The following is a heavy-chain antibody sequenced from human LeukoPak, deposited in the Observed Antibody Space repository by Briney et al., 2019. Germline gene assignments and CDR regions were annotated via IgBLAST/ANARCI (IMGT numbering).Heavy chain of an antibody. CDR1: GFTFSDYY. CDR3: AREGTNWDFDY. Sequence: GGSLRLSCAASGFTFSDYYMSWIRQAPGKGLEWVSYISSSGSTIYYAASVKGRFTMSRDNAKKSLYLQMNSLRAEDTAVYYCAREGTNWDFDYWGQGTLVTVSS. CDR2: ISSSGSTI. D-gene: IGHD7-27*01. J-gene: IGHJ4*02. V-gene: IGHV3-11*04.